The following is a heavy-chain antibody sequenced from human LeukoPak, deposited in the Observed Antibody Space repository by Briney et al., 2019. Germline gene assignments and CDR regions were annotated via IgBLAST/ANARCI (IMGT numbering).Heavy chain of an antibody. V-gene: IGHV1-46*04. D-gene: IGHD3-3*01. CDR3: ARSVTIFGVATLGY. CDR2: LNPSDGST. CDR1: GYTFTFYH. J-gene: IGHJ4*02. Sequence: ASVKVTCKGSGYTFTFYHMHWVRQAPGQGLEWMGILNPSDGSTTFAQKLQGRVSITRDMSTSTIYMELSSLRSDDTAVYYCARSVTIFGVATLGYWGQGTPVTVSS.